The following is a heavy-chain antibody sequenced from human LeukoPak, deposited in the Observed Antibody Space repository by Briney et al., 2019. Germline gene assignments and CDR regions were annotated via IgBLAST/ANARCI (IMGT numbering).Heavy chain of an antibody. J-gene: IGHJ3*02. D-gene: IGHD6-19*01. CDR1: GFTFDDYG. CDR2: ISWNSFNI. CDR3: TRAVAGTDAFDI. Sequence: GGSLRLSCAASGFTFDDYGMHWVRQAPGKGLEWVSGISWNSFNIDYADSVKGRFTISRDNAKNSLFLQMNTLRAEDMAFAKGTRAVAGTDAFDIWGQGTMVTVSS. V-gene: IGHV3-9*03.